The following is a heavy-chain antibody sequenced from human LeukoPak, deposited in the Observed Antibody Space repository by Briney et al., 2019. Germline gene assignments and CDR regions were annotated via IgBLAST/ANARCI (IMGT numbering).Heavy chain of an antibody. CDR1: GGSISSYY. CDR2: IYYSGST. J-gene: IGHJ4*02. D-gene: IGHD3-10*01. Sequence: SETLSLTCTVSGGSISSYYWSWIRQPPGKGLQWIGYIYYSGSTNYNPSLKSRVTISVDTSKNQFSLKLSSVTAADTAVYYCARSSRFYGSGSYSLFDYWGQGTLVTVSS. CDR3: ARSSRFYGSGSYSLFDY. V-gene: IGHV4-59*08.